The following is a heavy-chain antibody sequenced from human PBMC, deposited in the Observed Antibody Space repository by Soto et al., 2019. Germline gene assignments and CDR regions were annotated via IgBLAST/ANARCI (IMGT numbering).Heavy chain of an antibody. J-gene: IGHJ6*03. CDR2: ISNNGAHT. CDR3: ARRGYGSRWPNVYMDV. CDR1: GFTFSNYE. V-gene: IGHV3-64*01. D-gene: IGHD6-13*01. Sequence: EAQLVESGGGLVQPGGSLRLSCAASGFTFSNYEMHWVRQAPGKGLEYVSGISNNGAHTDYAKSVKGRFTSSRDNSENTRDRQMGSLRAEDMALYYCARRGYGSRWPNVYMDVWGKGTTVIVSS.